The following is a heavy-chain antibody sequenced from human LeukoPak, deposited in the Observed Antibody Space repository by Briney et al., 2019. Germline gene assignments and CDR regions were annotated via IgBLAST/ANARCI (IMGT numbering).Heavy chain of an antibody. V-gene: IGHV3-21*01. J-gene: IGHJ2*01. D-gene: IGHD3-22*01. CDR3: ASRDYYDTGYFDL. Sequence: GGSLRLSCAASGFTFSSYSMNWVRQAPGKGLEWVSSISSSSSYIYYADSVKGRFTISRDNAKNSLYLQMNSLRAEDTAVYYCASRDYYDTGYFDLWGRGTLVTVSS. CDR2: ISSSSSYI. CDR1: GFTFSSYS.